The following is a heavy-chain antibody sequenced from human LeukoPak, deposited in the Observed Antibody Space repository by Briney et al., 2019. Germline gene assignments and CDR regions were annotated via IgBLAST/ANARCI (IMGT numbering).Heavy chain of an antibody. CDR1: GGTFSSYA. CDR3: ARAGGSFSYYDILTASPGVYFDY. J-gene: IGHJ4*02. CDR2: IIPIFGTA. V-gene: IGHV1-69*13. D-gene: IGHD3-9*01. Sequence: ASAKVSCKASGGTFSSYAISWVRQAPGQGLEWMGGIIPIFGTANYAQKFQGRVTITADESTSTAYMELSSLRSEDTAVYYCARAGGSFSYYDILTASPGVYFDYWGQGTLVTVSS.